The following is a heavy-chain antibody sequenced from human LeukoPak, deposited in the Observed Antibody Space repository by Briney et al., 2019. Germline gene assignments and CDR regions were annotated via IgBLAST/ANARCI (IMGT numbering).Heavy chain of an antibody. CDR2: INHSGST. D-gene: IGHD2-2*01. J-gene: IGHJ6*02. CDR3: ARVDQRYYYGMDV. CDR1: GGSFSGYY. Sequence: SETLSLTCAVYGGSFSGYYWSWIRQPPGKGLEWIGEINHSGSTNYNPSPKSRVTISVDTSKNQFSLKLSSVTAADTAVYYCARVDQRYYYGMDVRGQGTTVTVSS. V-gene: IGHV4-34*01.